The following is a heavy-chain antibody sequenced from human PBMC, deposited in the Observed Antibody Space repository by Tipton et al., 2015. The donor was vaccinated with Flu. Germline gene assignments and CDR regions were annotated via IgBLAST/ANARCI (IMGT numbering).Heavy chain of an antibody. D-gene: IGHD3-22*01. J-gene: IGHJ3*02. V-gene: IGHV5-51*01. CDR2: IYPGDSDT. CDR3: ARRDYYDSSGYLADAFDI. CDR1: GYSFTSYW. Sequence: VQLVQSGPEVKKPGESLKISCKGSGYSFTSYWIGWVRQMPGKGLEWMGIIYPGDSDTRYSPSFQGQVTISADKSISTAYLQWSSLKASDTAMYYCARRDYYDSSGYLADAFDIWGQGTMVTVSS.